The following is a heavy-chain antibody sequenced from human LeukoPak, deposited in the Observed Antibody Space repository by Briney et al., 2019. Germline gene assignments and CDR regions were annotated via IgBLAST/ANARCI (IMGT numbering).Heavy chain of an antibody. V-gene: IGHV1-8*03. J-gene: IGHJ4*02. D-gene: IGHD6-19*01. CDR2: MNPNSGNT. Sequence: ASVKVSCKASGYTFTSYDINWVRQATGQGLEWMGWMNPNSGNTGYAQKFQYRVTITRDTSASTAYMELISLTSEDTAVYYCAARPGIEVAGFDFWGQGTLVTVSS. CDR1: GYTFTSYD. CDR3: AARPGIEVAGFDF.